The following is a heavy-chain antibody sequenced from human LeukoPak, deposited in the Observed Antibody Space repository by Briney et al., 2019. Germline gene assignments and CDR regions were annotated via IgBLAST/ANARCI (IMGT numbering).Heavy chain of an antibody. V-gene: IGHV4-39*01. CDR1: GGSISSSSYY. D-gene: IGHD3-22*01. Sequence: PETLSLTCTVSGGSISSSSYYWGWIRQPPGKGLEWIGSIYYSGSTYYNPSLKSRVTISVDTSKNQFSLKLSSVTAADTAVYYCASLRGDYYGSSGYLDYWGQETLVTVSS. J-gene: IGHJ4*02. CDR3: ASLRGDYYGSSGYLDY. CDR2: IYYSGST.